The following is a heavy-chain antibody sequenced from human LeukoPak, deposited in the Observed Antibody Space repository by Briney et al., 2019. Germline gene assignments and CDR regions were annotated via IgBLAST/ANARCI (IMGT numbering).Heavy chain of an antibody. CDR2: ISSSSSTI. CDR3: ARDSWAYTYYYDNSGSDPPPHFDY. V-gene: IGHV3-48*04. D-gene: IGHD3-22*01. CDR1: GFTFSSYG. J-gene: IGHJ4*02. Sequence: PGGSLRLSCAASGFTFSSYGMHWVRQAPGKGLEWVSYISSSSSTIYYADSVKGRFTISRDNAKNSLYLQMNSLRAEDTAVYYCARDSWAYTYYYDNSGSDPPPHFDYWGQGTLVTVSS.